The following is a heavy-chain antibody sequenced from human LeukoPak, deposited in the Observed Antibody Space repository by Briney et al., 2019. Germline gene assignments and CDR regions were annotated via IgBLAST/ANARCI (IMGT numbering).Heavy chain of an antibody. Sequence: SETLSLTCTVSGCSISSGDYYWRWIRQPPEKGLEWIGYIYYSGSTYYNPSLKSRVTISVDMSKNQFSLKLSSVTAADTAMYYCASAYDRSGYLTGFDPWGQGTLVTVSS. CDR3: ASAYDRSGYLTGFDP. J-gene: IGHJ5*02. D-gene: IGHD3-22*01. CDR1: GCSISSGDYY. V-gene: IGHV4-30-4*01. CDR2: IYYSGST.